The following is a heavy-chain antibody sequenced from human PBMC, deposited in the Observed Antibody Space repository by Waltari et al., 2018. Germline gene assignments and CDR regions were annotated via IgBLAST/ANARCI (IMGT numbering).Heavy chain of an antibody. V-gene: IGHV4-59*01. Sequence: QVQLQESGPGLVKPSETPSLTCFVSGGSISSYYWRWIRQPPGKGLEWIGYISYSGNTNYNPSLKSRVTISVDTSKNQFSLSLSAVTAADTAVYYCARAGGFGSGSTTWGQGTLVTVSS. CDR2: ISYSGNT. J-gene: IGHJ5*02. CDR3: ARAGGFGSGSTT. D-gene: IGHD3-10*01. CDR1: GGSISSYY.